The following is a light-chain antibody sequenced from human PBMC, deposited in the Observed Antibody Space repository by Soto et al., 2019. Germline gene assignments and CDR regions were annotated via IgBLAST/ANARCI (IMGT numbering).Light chain of an antibody. J-gene: IGLJ2*01. CDR2: DNN. CDR1: SSNVGRNT. CDR3: AAWDGRLNGPV. Sequence: QPVLTQPPSASGTPGQRVTISCSGGSSNVGRNTVNWYQQLPGTAPKLLIYDNNQRPSGVPARFSGSKSGTSASLAISGLQSEDEADYFCAAWDGRLNGPVFGGGTKLTVL. V-gene: IGLV1-44*01.